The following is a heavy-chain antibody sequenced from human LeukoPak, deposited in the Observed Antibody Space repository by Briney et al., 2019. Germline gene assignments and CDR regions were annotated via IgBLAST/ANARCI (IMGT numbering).Heavy chain of an antibody. CDR1: GGSISSGSYY. Sequence: PSETLSLTCTVSGGSISSGSYYWSWIRQPAGKGLEWIGRIYTSGSTNYNPSLKSRVTISVDTSKNQFSLKLSSVTAADTAVYCCAREVRTWNWFDPWGQGTLVTLSS. D-gene: IGHD1-14*01. V-gene: IGHV4-61*02. J-gene: IGHJ5*02. CDR3: AREVRTWNWFDP. CDR2: IYTSGST.